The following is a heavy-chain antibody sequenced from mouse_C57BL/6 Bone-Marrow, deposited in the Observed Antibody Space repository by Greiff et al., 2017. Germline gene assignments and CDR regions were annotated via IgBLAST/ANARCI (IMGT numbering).Heavy chain of an antibody. Sequence: SGAELARPGASVKMSCKASGYTFTSYTMHWVKQRPGPGLEWIGYINPSSGYTKYNQKFKDKATLTADKSSSTDYMQLSSLTSEDSAVSYCGRESHYYGSRGWFAYWGQGTLVTVSA. CDR2: INPSSGYT. J-gene: IGHJ3*01. CDR3: GRESHYYGSRGWFAY. V-gene: IGHV1-4*01. CDR1: GYTFTSYT. D-gene: IGHD1-1*01.